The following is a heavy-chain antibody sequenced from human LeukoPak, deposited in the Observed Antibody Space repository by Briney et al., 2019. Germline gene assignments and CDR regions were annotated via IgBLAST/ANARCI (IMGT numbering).Heavy chain of an antibody. J-gene: IGHJ4*02. CDR1: GGSFSGYY. CDR2: INHSGST. D-gene: IGHD3-22*01. CDR3: ARGTRARSSGPPDY. V-gene: IGHV4-34*01. Sequence: SETLSLTCAVYGGSFSGYYWSWIRRPPGKGLEWIGEINHSGSTNYNPPLKSRVTISVDTSKNQFSLKLSSVTAADTAVYYCARGTRARSSGPPDYWGQGTLVTVSS.